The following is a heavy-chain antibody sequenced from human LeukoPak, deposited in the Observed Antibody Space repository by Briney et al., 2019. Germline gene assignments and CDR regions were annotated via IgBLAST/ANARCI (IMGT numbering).Heavy chain of an antibody. CDR3: AGSGGAAAGTFFDY. CDR1: GGSFSGYY. Sequence: SETLSLTCAVYGGSFSGYYWSWIRQPPGKGLEWIGEINHSGSTNYNPSLKSRVTISVDTSKNQFSLKVSSVTAADTAVYYCAGSGGAAAGTFFDYWGQGTLVTVSS. D-gene: IGHD6-13*01. CDR2: INHSGST. V-gene: IGHV4-34*01. J-gene: IGHJ4*02.